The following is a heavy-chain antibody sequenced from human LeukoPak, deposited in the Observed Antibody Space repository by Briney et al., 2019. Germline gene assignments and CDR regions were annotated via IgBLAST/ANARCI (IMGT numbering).Heavy chain of an antibody. CDR3: ASAPAQESGASMGH. J-gene: IGHJ4*02. CDR2: ISYDGSNK. CDR1: GFTFSSYA. Sequence: GRSLRLSCAASGFTFSSYAMHWVRQAPGKGLEWVAVISYDGSNKYYADSVKGRFTISRDNSKNTLYLQMTSLRAEDTAVYYCASAPAQESGASMGHWGQGTLVTVSS. D-gene: IGHD1-26*01. V-gene: IGHV3-30*04.